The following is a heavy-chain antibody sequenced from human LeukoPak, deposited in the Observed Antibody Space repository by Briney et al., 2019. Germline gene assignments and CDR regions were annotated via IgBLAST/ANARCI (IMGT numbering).Heavy chain of an antibody. CDR3: ARAHPVGAPNN. CDR2: INAGNGNT. V-gene: IGHV1-3*01. Sequence: ASVKVSCKASGYTFTIYAMHWVRQAPGQRLEWMGWINAGNGNTKYSQKFQGRVTITRDTSASTAYMELSSLRSEDTAVYYCARAHPVGAPNNWGQGTLVTVSS. D-gene: IGHD1-26*01. CDR1: GYTFTIYA. J-gene: IGHJ4*02.